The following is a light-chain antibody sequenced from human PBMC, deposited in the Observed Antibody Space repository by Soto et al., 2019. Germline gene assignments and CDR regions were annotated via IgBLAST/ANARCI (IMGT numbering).Light chain of an antibody. CDR2: EVT. J-gene: IGLJ2*01. Sequence: QSALTQPPSASGSPGQSVTISCTGTSSDIGGYNYVSWYQQRPGKAPKLMIYEVTKRPSGVPDRFSGAKSGSTASLTVSGLQAEDEADYFRSSYAGSNTLLFGGGTKLTVL. CDR1: SSDIGGYNY. CDR3: SSYAGSNTLL. V-gene: IGLV2-8*01.